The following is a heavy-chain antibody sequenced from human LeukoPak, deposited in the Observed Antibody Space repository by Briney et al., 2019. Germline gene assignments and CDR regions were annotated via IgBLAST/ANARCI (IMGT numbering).Heavy chain of an antibody. Sequence: PSETLSLTCTVSGGSISSSSYYWGWIRQPPGKGLEWIGSIYYSGSTYYNPSLKSRVTISVDTSKNQFSLELSSVTAADTAVYYCARGPYYQGRAFDIWGQGTMVTVSS. CDR3: ARGPYYQGRAFDI. CDR2: IYYSGST. D-gene: IGHD1-26*01. CDR1: GGSISSSSYY. J-gene: IGHJ3*02. V-gene: IGHV4-39*07.